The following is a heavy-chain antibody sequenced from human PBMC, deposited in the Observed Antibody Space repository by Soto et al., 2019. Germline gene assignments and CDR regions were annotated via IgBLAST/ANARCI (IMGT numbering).Heavy chain of an antibody. Sequence: QVQLQESGPGLVKPSQTLSLTCTVSGGSISSGGYYWSWIRQHPGKGLEWIGYIYYSGSSYYNPSLRSRVTISVDTTKNQFSLKLSSVTAADTAVYYCARWFGELVGVDYWGQGTLVTVSS. CDR3: ARWFGELVGVDY. J-gene: IGHJ4*02. CDR2: IYYSGSS. CDR1: GGSISSGGYY. V-gene: IGHV4-31*03. D-gene: IGHD3-10*01.